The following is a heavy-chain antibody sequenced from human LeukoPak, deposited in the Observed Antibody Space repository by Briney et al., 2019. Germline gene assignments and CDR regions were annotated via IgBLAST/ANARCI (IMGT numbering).Heavy chain of an antibody. D-gene: IGHD4-17*01. V-gene: IGHV3-21*04. CDR1: GFTFSSYN. CDR2: ISSSSGYI. Sequence: GGSLRLSCAVSGFTFSSYNMNWVRQAPGKGLEWVSSISSSSGYIYYAESVKGRFTISRDNAKNSLYPQMNSLRAEDTAVYYCARWVTTPHHGLDVWGQGTTVTVSS. J-gene: IGHJ6*02. CDR3: ARWVTTPHHGLDV.